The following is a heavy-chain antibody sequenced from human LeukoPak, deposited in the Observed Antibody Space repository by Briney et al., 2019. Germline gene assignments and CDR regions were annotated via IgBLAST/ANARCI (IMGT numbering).Heavy chain of an antibody. J-gene: IGHJ3*02. CDR2: IYHSGST. D-gene: IGHD3-22*01. Sequence: PSQTLSLTCTVSGGSISSGGYSWSWIRQPPGKGLEWIVYIYHSGSTYYNPSLKSRVTISVDRSKNQFSLKLSSVTAADTAVYYCARSYYYDSSGYLDAFDIWGQGTMVTVSS. CDR1: GGSISSGGYS. V-gene: IGHV4-30-2*01. CDR3: ARSYYYDSSGYLDAFDI.